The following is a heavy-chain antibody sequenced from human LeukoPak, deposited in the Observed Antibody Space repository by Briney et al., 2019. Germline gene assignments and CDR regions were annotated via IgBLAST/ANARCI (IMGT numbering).Heavy chain of an antibody. D-gene: IGHD1-26*01. CDR3: TREVRSAWASFDP. J-gene: IGHJ5*02. V-gene: IGHV4-38-2*02. CDR1: NYSISTDYY. Sequence: SETLSLTCTVSNYSISTDYYWGWIRQPPGKGLEWIGTMYQSGSTYYNPSLKSRVTISVDTSKNQFSLKLTSVTAADTAVYYCTREVRSAWASFDPWGQGTLVIVSS. CDR2: MYQSGST.